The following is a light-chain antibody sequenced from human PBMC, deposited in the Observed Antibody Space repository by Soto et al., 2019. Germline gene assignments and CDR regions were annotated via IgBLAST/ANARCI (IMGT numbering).Light chain of an antibody. CDR2: WAS. CDR1: QSVLYSSNNKNY. J-gene: IGKJ2*01. CDR3: QQYYSTPYT. Sequence: DIVMTQSPDSLAVSLGERATINCKSSQSVLYSSNNKNYLAWYQQKPGQPPILLIYWASARESGVPDRFSGSGSGTDFTLTISSLQAEDLAVYYCQQYYSTPYTFGQGTKLEIK. V-gene: IGKV4-1*01.